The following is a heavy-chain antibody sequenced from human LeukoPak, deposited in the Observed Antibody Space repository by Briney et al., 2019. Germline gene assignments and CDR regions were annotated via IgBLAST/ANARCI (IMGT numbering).Heavy chain of an antibody. CDR2: INHSGST. V-gene: IGHV4-34*01. CDR3: ARRPAAERWFDY. Sequence: SKTLSLTCAVYGGSFSGYYWSWIRQPPGKGLEWIGEINHSGSTNYNPSLKSRVTISVDTSKNQFSLKLSSVTAADTAVYYCARRPAAERWFDYWGQGTLVTVSS. CDR1: GGSFSGYY. J-gene: IGHJ4*02.